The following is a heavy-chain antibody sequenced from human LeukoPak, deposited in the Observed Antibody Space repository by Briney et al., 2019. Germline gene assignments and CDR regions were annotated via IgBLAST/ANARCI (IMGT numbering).Heavy chain of an antibody. D-gene: IGHD2-15*01. CDR3: ARDEIGYCSGGSCYSGEFFDY. CDR1: GFTFSSYE. V-gene: IGHV3-48*03. Sequence: GGSLRLSCAASGFTFSSYEMNWVRQAPGKGLEWISYISNSGSTIYYADSVKGRFTISRDNAKNSLYLQMNSLRAEDTAVYYCARDEIGYCSGGSCYSGEFFDYWGQGTLVTVSS. CDR2: ISNSGSTI. J-gene: IGHJ4*02.